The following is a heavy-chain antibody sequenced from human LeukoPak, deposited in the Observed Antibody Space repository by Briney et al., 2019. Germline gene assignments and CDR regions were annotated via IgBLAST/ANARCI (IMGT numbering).Heavy chain of an antibody. CDR3: ARLEGSSSWTFDY. Sequence: SETLSLTCTVSGGSISSYYWCWIRQPPGQGLELVGYIYYSWSTNYNHSPKSRVTISVDTSKNQFSLKLSSVTAADTAVYYCARLEGSSSWTFDYWGQGTLVTVSS. J-gene: IGHJ4*02. D-gene: IGHD6-13*01. CDR2: IYYSWST. CDR1: GGSISSYY. V-gene: IGHV4-59*08.